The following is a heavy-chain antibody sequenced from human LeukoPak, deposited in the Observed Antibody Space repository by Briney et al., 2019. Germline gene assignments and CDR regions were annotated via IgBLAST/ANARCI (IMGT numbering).Heavy chain of an antibody. D-gene: IGHD3-10*01. J-gene: IGHJ4*02. V-gene: IGHV3-30*18. Sequence: PGRSLRLYCAASGLTFSSYGMHWVRQAPGKRLQRVAVISYDGSNKYYADSVKGRFTISRDNSKNTLYLQMNSLRAEDTAVYYCAKDRVLLWFGELSLLDAFDYWGQGTLVTVSS. CDR1: GLTFSSYG. CDR3: AKDRVLLWFGELSLLDAFDY. CDR2: ISYDGSNK.